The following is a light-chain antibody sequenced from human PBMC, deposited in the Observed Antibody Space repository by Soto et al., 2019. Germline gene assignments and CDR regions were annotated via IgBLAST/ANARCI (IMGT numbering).Light chain of an antibody. Sequence: QAVVTQPPSASGTPGQRVTISCSGRSSNIGSNTVNWHRQLPGTAPRLLIYYNDQRPSGVPDRFSGSKSGASASLAISGLQSEDEADFYCAAWDDSLNAYVFGTGTKVTVL. J-gene: IGLJ1*01. V-gene: IGLV1-44*01. CDR2: YND. CDR3: AAWDDSLNAYV. CDR1: SSNIGSNT.